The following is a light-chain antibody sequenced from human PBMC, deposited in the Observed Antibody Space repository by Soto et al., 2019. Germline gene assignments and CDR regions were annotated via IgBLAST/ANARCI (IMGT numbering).Light chain of an antibody. CDR2: GAS. CDR1: QSVSSN. J-gene: IGKJ1*01. V-gene: IGKV3-15*01. CDR3: QHYNNWPPEET. Sequence: IVMTQSPATLSVSPGERATLSCRASQSVSSNLAWYQQKPGQAPRLLIYGASTRATGIPARFSGSGSGTEFTLTISILQSEAFAVYYCQHYNNWPPEETFGQGTKVEIK.